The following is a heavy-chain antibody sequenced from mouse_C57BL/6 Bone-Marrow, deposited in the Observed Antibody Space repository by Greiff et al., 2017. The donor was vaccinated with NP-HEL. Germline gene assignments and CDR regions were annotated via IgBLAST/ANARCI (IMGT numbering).Heavy chain of an antibody. V-gene: IGHV1-50*01. J-gene: IGHJ2*01. Sequence: QVQLQQPGAELVKPGASVKLSCKASGYTFTSYWMQWVKQRPGQGLEWIGEIDPSDSYTNYNQKFKGKATLTVDTSSSTAYMQLSSLTSEDSAVYYCARGYGSLYYFDYWGQGTTLTVSS. CDR3: ARGYGSLYYFDY. D-gene: IGHD1-1*01. CDR1: GYTFTSYW. CDR2: IDPSDSYT.